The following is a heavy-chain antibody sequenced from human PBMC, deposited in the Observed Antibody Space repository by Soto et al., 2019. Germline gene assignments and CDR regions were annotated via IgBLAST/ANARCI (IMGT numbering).Heavy chain of an antibody. Sequence: QVQVVQSGAEVKEPGSSVRVSCKASGGSSNTYAVSWVRQAPGQGLEWMGGIIPMVGTRDYAEKFQGRVTISADESTSTVNMELNSLRFDDTAIEYRARGRRVVVPDGPPSYCYAMDGWGQGTTVTVS. CDR3: ARGRRVVVPDGPPSYCYAMDG. J-gene: IGHJ6*02. CDR2: IIPMVGTR. CDR1: GGSSNTYA. D-gene: IGHD2-2*01. V-gene: IGHV1-69*01.